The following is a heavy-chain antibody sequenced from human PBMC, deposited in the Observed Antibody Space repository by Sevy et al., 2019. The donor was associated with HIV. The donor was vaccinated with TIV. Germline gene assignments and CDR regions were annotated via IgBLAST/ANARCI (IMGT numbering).Heavy chain of an antibody. V-gene: IGHV3-30-3*01. CDR2: ISYDGSNK. CDR1: GFTFSSYA. D-gene: IGHD2-15*01. Sequence: GGSLRLSCAASGFTFSSYAMHWVRQAPGKGLEWVAVISYDGSNKYYADSVKGRLTISRDNSKNTLYLQTNSLRAEDTAVYYCARDLDLGYCSGGSCLLGYYYGMDVWGQGTTVTVSS. J-gene: IGHJ6*02. CDR3: ARDLDLGYCSGGSCLLGYYYGMDV.